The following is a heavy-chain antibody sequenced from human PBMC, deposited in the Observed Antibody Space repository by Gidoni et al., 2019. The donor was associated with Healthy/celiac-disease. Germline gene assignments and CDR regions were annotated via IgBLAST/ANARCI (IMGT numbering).Heavy chain of an antibody. CDR1: GFTFSDYY. Sequence: QVQLVESGGGLVKPGGSLRLSCAASGFTFSDYYMSWIRQAPGKGLEWVSYISSSGSTIYYADSVKGRFTISRDNAKNSLYLQMNSLRAEDTAVYYCASNLEWLLLDYYYGMDVWGQGTTVTVSS. V-gene: IGHV3-11*01. J-gene: IGHJ6*02. CDR3: ASNLEWLLLDYYYGMDV. D-gene: IGHD3-3*01. CDR2: ISSSGSTI.